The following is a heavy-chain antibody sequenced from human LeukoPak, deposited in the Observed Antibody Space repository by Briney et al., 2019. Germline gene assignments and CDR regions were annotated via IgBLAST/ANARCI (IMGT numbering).Heavy chain of an antibody. CDR1: GGTFSSYA. Sequence: SVKVSCKASGGTFSSYAISWVRQAPGQGLEWMGGIIPIFGTASYAQKFQGRVTITADESTSTAYMELSSLRSEDTAVYYCARGPTYYYDSSGSHFDYWGQGTLVTVSS. J-gene: IGHJ4*02. D-gene: IGHD3-22*01. V-gene: IGHV1-69*13. CDR3: ARGPTYYYDSSGSHFDY. CDR2: IIPIFGTA.